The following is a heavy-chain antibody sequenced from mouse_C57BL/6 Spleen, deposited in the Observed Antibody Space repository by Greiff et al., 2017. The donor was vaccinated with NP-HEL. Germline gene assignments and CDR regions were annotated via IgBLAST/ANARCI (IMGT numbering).Heavy chain of an antibody. CDR1: GYTFTSYW. CDR2: IHPNSGST. CDR3: ARERGYDYDSWFAY. Sequence: VQLQQPGAELVKPGASVKLSCKASGYTFTSYWMHWVKQRPGQGLEWIGMIHPNSGSTNYNEKFKSKATLTVDKSSSTAYMQLSSLTSEDSSVYYCARERGYDYDSWFAYWGQGTLVTVSA. J-gene: IGHJ3*01. D-gene: IGHD2-4*01. V-gene: IGHV1-64*01.